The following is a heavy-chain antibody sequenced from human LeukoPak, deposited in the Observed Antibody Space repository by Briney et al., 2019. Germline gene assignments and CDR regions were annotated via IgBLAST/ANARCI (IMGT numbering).Heavy chain of an antibody. CDR1: GYAISSGYY. V-gene: IGHV4-59*01. CDR2: VYATGTT. J-gene: IGHJ4*02. Sequence: SETLSLTCSVSGYAISSGYYWGWIRQPPGKGLEWIGYVYATGTTNYNPSLKTRATISIDTSKNQLPLTLTSVTAADTAVYYCARVGSGGAWFDFWGQGTLVSVSS. D-gene: IGHD6-19*01. CDR3: ARVGSGGAWFDF.